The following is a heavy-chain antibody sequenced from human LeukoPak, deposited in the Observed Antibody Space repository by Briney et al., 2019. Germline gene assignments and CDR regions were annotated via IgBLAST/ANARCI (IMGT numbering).Heavy chain of an antibody. CDR3: ATLILRAAPYYLDY. V-gene: IGHV5-10-1*01. D-gene: IGHD3-16*01. Sequence: GESLKISCKGSGYRFTNYWISWVRQMPGKGLEWMGRIDPSDSYTDYSPPFQGHVTFSADKSITTAYLQWSSLKASDTAMYYCATLILRAAPYYLDYWGQGTLVTVSS. CDR1: GYRFTNYW. CDR2: IDPSDSYT. J-gene: IGHJ4*02.